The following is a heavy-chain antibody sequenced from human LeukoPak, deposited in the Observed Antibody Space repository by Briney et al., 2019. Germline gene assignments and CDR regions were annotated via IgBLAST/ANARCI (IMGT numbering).Heavy chain of an antibody. Sequence: GGSLRLSCTASGFTFGDHAMSWVRQAPGKGLEWVGFIRSKAYRGTIEYAASVKGRFTISRDDSKSIAYLQMNSLKTEDTAVYYCTRGPLQLWLHNGMDVWGQGTTVTVSS. CDR1: GFTFGDHA. CDR3: TRGPLQLWLHNGMDV. J-gene: IGHJ6*02. V-gene: IGHV3-49*04. CDR2: IRSKAYRGTI. D-gene: IGHD5-18*01.